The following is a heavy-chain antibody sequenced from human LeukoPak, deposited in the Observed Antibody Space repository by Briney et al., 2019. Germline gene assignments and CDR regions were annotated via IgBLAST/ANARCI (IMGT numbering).Heavy chain of an antibody. Sequence: GASVKVSCKASGGTFSSYAISWVRQAPGKGLEWMGGFDPEDGETIYAQKFQGRVTMTEDTSTDTAYMELSSLRSEDTAVYYCATDRAYDSSGYHLFADYWGQGTLVTVSS. D-gene: IGHD3-22*01. CDR3: ATDRAYDSSGYHLFADY. J-gene: IGHJ4*02. V-gene: IGHV1-24*01. CDR1: GGTFSSYA. CDR2: FDPEDGET.